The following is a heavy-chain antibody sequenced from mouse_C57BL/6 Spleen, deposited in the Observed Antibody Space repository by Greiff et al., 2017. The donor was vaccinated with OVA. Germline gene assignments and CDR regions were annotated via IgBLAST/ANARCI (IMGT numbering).Heavy chain of an antibody. D-gene: IGHD2-1*01. V-gene: IGHV1-82*01. J-gene: IGHJ3*01. CDR3: ARYGNYVFAY. Sequence: QVQLKESGPELVKPGASVKISCKASGYAFSSSWMNWVKQRPGKGLEWIGRSYPGDGDTNYNGKFKGKATLTADKSSSTAYMQLSSLTSEDSAVYFCARYGNYVFAYWGQGTLVTVSA. CDR2: SYPGDGDT. CDR1: GYAFSSSW.